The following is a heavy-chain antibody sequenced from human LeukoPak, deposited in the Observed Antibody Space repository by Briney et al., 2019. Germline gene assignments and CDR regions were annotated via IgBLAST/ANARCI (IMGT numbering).Heavy chain of an antibody. J-gene: IGHJ4*02. Sequence: PSETLSLTCTVSGGSISSYYWSWIRQPPGKGLEWIGYIYYSGSTNYNPSLKSRVTISVDTSKNQFSLKLSSVTAADTAVYYCARRTQGSYGYVGYFDYWGQGTLVTVSS. CDR1: GGSISSYY. CDR3: ARRTQGSYGYVGYFDY. V-gene: IGHV4-59*01. CDR2: IYYSGST. D-gene: IGHD5-18*01.